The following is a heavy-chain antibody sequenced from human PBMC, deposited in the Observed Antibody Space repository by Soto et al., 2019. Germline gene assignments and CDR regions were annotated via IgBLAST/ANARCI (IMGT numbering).Heavy chain of an antibody. CDR3: ARVRVHEPYYYYGMDV. CDR1: GGSISSYY. D-gene: IGHD3-10*01. V-gene: IGHV4-59*01. J-gene: IGHJ6*02. CDR2: IYYSGST. Sequence: SETLSLTCTVSGGSISSYYWSWIRQPPGKGLEWIGYIYYSGSTNYNPSLKSRVTISVDTSKNQFSLKLSSVTAADTAVYYCARVRVHEPYYYYGMDVWGQGTTVTVSS.